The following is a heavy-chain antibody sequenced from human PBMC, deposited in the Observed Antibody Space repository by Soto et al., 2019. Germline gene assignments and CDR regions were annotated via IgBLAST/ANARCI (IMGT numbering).Heavy chain of an antibody. CDR1: GFTFSDYY. V-gene: IGHV3-11*01. Sequence: GRSLRLSCAASGFTFSDYYMSWIRQAPGKGLECVSYISSSGSTIYYADPVKGRFTISRDNAKNSLYLQMNSLRAEDTAVYYCARGYSGSYSTPYYFDYWRRGTLVAVSS. J-gene: IGHJ4*02. CDR2: ISSSGSTI. D-gene: IGHD1-26*01. CDR3: ARGYSGSYSTPYYFDY.